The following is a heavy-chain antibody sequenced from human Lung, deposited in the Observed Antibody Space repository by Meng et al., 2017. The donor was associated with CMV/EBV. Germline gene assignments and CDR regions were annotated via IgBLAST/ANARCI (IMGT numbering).Heavy chain of an antibody. D-gene: IGHD2-15*01. CDR2: MNPNSGNT. J-gene: IGHJ5*02. CDR1: GYTFTSYD. Sequence: AGVKKPGASVKVSCKASGYTFTSYDINRVRQATGQGLEWMGWMNPNSGNTGYAQKFQARVTMTRNTSISTAYMELSSLRSEDTAVYYCARGYCSGGSCPVFDPWGQGTLVTVSS. V-gene: IGHV1-8*01. CDR3: ARGYCSGGSCPVFDP.